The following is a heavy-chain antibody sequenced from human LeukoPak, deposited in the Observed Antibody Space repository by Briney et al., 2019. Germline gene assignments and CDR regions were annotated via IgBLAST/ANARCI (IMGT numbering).Heavy chain of an antibody. CDR2: ISGSGGST. CDR1: GFTFSSYA. Sequence: GGSLRLSCAASGFTFSSYAMSWVRQAPGKGLEWVSAISGSGGSTYYADSVKGRFTISRDNSKNTLYLQMNSLRAEDTAVYYCATEGPNDYFSGSYFEYWGQGTLLTVSS. CDR3: ATEGPNDYFSGSYFEY. J-gene: IGHJ4*02. V-gene: IGHV3-23*01. D-gene: IGHD1-26*01.